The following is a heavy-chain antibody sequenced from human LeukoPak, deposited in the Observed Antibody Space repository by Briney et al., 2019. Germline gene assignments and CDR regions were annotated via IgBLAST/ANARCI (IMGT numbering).Heavy chain of an antibody. CDR3: SSVVVAATPPPDY. D-gene: IGHD2-15*01. Sequence: GGSLRLSCAASGFTFSDSYMTWIRQAPGKGLEWVSYISSSGSTIYYADSVKGRFTISRDNAKNSLYLQMNSLRAEDTAVYYCSSVVVAATPPPDYWGQGTLVTVSS. CDR1: GFTFSDSY. V-gene: IGHV3-11*01. CDR2: ISSSGSTI. J-gene: IGHJ4*02.